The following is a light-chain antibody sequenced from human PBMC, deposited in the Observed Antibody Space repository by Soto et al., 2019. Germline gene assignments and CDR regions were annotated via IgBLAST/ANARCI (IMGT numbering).Light chain of an antibody. J-gene: IGKJ3*01. CDR1: QAIGSY. CDR2: SAS. Sequence: IQLTQSPSSLSASVGDTVTITCRASQAIGSYFAWYQQRPGTAPKLLIYSASTLHSGVPSRFSGSGSGTDFTLTISSLPPEDFATDYWQQVDSYPRTFGPGTTVEI. V-gene: IGKV1-9*01. CDR3: QQVDSYPRT.